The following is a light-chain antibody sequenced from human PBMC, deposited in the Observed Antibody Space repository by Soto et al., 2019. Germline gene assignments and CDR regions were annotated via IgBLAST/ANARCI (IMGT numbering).Light chain of an antibody. CDR2: DAS. Sequence: DIQMTQSPSTLSASVGDRVTITCRASRRISSWLAWYQQQPGKAPKLLVYDASTLQSGVPSRFSGNGSGTEFTLTISRLQPEDFATYFCQQYNGYPWTFGQGTRVGIK. CDR3: QQYNGYPWT. CDR1: RRISSW. V-gene: IGKV1-5*01. J-gene: IGKJ1*01.